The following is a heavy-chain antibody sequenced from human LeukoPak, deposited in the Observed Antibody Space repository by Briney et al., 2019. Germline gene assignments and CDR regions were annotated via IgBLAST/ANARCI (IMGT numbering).Heavy chain of an antibody. CDR2: VHYSGTT. D-gene: IGHD4-17*01. J-gene: IGHJ4*02. Sequence: PSETLSLTCTVSDGSITNYDWSWVRQPPGKGLEFIGHVHYSGTTNYNPSLRSRVTISIDTSKQHFFLKLKSVTAADTAVYYCARGYGDFRVEGRYFHSWGQGTLVTVSS. V-gene: IGHV4-59*01. CDR1: DGSITNYD. CDR3: ARGYGDFRVEGRYFHS.